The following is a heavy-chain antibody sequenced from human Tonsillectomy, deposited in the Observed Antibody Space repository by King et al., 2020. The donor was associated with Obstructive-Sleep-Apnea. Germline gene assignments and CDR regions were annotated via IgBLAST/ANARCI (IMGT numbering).Heavy chain of an antibody. V-gene: IGHV4-39*07. CDR2: IYYSGST. Sequence: QLQESGPGLVKPSETLSLTCTVSGGSISSSSYYWGWIRQPPGKGLEWIGSIYYSGSTNYNPSLKSRVTISIDTSKNQSSLKLSSLTAADTAVYYCARVPYITGWSGWFDPWGQGTLVTVSS. CDR1: GGSISSSSYY. D-gene: IGHD6-19*01. J-gene: IGHJ5*02. CDR3: ARVPYITGWSGWFDP.